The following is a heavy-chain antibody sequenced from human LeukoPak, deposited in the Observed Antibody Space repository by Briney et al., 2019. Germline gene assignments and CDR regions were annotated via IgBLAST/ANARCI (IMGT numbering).Heavy chain of an antibody. CDR1: GYSISSGYY. J-gene: IGHJ6*03. Sequence: SETLSLTCTVSGYSISSGYYWGWIRQPPGKGLEWIGSIYHSGSTYYNPSLKSRVTISVDTSKNQFSLKLSSVTAADTAVYYCARTKAYSSSWYGGGEAYYYYYYMDVWGKGTTVTVSS. V-gene: IGHV4-38-2*02. CDR3: ARTKAYSSSWYGGGEAYYYYYYMDV. CDR2: IYHSGST. D-gene: IGHD6-13*01.